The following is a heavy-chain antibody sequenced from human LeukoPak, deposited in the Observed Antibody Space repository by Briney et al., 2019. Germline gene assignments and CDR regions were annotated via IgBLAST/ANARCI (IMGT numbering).Heavy chain of an antibody. J-gene: IGHJ3*02. V-gene: IGHV4-4*09. CDR2: IYSSGTT. Sequence: KPSETLSLTCDVSGGSISTSYWNWIRQSPGKALEWIGYIYSSGTTYYNPSLKSRVTISLDTSKNQFSLKPRSVTAADTAVYYCARNANPTDAFDIWGQGTMVTVFS. D-gene: IGHD2-2*01. CDR3: ARNANPTDAFDI. CDR1: GGSISTSY.